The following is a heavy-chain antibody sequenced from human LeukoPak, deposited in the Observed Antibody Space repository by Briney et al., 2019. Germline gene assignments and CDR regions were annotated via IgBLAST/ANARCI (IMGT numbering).Heavy chain of an antibody. J-gene: IGHJ4*02. V-gene: IGHV3-21*01. CDR1: GFTFSSYS. Sequence: PGGSLRLSCAASGFTFSSYSMNWVRQAPGKGLEWVSSINSSSSYIYYADSVKGRFTISRDNAKNSLYLQMNSLRAEDTAVYYCARDRSQYYDSSGYYHDYWGQGTLVTVSS. CDR2: INSSSSYI. CDR3: ARDRSQYYDSSGYYHDY. D-gene: IGHD3-22*01.